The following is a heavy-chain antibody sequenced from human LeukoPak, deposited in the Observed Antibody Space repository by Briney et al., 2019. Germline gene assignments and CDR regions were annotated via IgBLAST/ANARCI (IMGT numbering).Heavy chain of an antibody. CDR2: IIPIFGAA. CDR3: ARTGEDDILTGYYTKNWFDP. CDR1: GYTFTSYY. V-gene: IGHV1-69*13. J-gene: IGHJ5*02. Sequence: VASVKVSCKASGYTFTSYYMHWVRQAPGQGLEWMGGIIPIFGAANYAQKFQGRVTITADESTSTAYMELSSLRSEDTAVYYCARTGEDDILTGYYTKNWFDPWGQGTLVTVSS. D-gene: IGHD3-9*01.